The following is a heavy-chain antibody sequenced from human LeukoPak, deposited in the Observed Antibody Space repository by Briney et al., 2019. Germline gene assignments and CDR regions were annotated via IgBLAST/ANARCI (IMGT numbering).Heavy chain of an antibody. V-gene: IGHV3-23*01. D-gene: IGHD2-2*01. CDR2: ISGSGGST. Sequence: QTGGSLRLSCAASGFTFSSYAMSWVRQAPGKGLEWVSAISGSGGSTYYADSVKGRFTISRDDSKNTLYLQMNSLRAEDTAVYYCAKGEIPAAQFDYWGQGTLVTVSS. J-gene: IGHJ4*02. CDR3: AKGEIPAAQFDY. CDR1: GFTFSSYA.